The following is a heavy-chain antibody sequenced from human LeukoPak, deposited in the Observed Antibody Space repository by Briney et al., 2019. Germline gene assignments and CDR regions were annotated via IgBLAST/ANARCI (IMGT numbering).Heavy chain of an antibody. CDR3: ARLGSASTLDC. D-gene: IGHD3-10*01. V-gene: IGHV3-74*01. Sequence: GGSLRLSCAACGFSFRSYWMHWVRQARGKGVVWVSRISSDGSSTIYADSVESRFTIFRDNAKNTLYLQMNSLIAEDTAVYYCARLGSASTLDCWGQGILVTVSS. CDR2: ISSDGSST. J-gene: IGHJ4*02. CDR1: GFSFRSYW.